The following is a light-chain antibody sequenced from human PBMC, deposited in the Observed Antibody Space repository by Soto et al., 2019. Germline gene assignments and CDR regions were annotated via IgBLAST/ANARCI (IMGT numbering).Light chain of an antibody. CDR3: QHYGNSPIT. CDR2: GAS. CDR1: QSVSSR. Sequence: EIVLTQSPGTLSLSPGERATLSCRASQSVSSRLAWYQQKPGQAPRLLISGASSRATGIPDRFSGSGSATDFTLTIRRLEPEDCALYYCQHYGNSPITFGQGTRLDIK. J-gene: IGKJ5*01. V-gene: IGKV3-20*01.